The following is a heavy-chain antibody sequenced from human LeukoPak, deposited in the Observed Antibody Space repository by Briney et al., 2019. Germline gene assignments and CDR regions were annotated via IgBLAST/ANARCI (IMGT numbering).Heavy chain of an antibody. J-gene: IGHJ4*02. CDR3: TTDEIVATIDY. CDR1: GFTFSNAW. D-gene: IGHD5-12*01. V-gene: IGHV3-15*01. CDR2: IKSKTDGGTT. Sequence: GGSLRLSCAASGFTFSNAWMSWVRQAPGKGLEWVGRIKSKTDGGTTDYAAPVKGKFTISRDDSKNTLYLQMNSLKTEDTAVYYCTTDEIVATIDYWGQGTLVTVSS.